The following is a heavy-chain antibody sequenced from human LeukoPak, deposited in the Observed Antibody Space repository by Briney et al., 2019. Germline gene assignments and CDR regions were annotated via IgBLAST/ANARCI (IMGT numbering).Heavy chain of an antibody. CDR3: ASRLPYDFWSGTHKGDAFDI. V-gene: IGHV4-30-2*01. CDR1: GGSISSGGYY. CDR2: IYHSGST. Sequence: PSQTLSLTCTVSGGSISSGGYYWSWIRQPPGKGLEWIGYIYHSGSTYYNPSLKSRVTISVDTSKNQFSLKLSSVTAADTDVYYCASRLPYDFWSGTHKGDAFDIWGQGTMVTVSS. J-gene: IGHJ3*02. D-gene: IGHD3-3*01.